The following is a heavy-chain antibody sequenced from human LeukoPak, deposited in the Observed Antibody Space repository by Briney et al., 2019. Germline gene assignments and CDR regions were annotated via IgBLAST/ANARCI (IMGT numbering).Heavy chain of an antibody. CDR1: GFTFSSYG. D-gene: IGHD3-16*01. CDR3: ARGYGYYYGMDV. V-gene: IGHV3-33*01. J-gene: IGHJ6*02. Sequence: PGGSLRLSCAASGFTFSSYGMHWVRQAPGKGLEWVAVIWYGGSNKYYADSVKGRFTISRDNSKNTLYLQMNSLRAEDTAVYYCARGYGYYYGMDVWGQGTTVTVSS. CDR2: IWYGGSNK.